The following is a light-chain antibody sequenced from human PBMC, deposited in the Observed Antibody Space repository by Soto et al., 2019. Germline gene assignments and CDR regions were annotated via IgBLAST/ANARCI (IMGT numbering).Light chain of an antibody. CDR2: GAS. V-gene: IGKV3-15*01. CDR3: QQYHNWPPGYT. J-gene: IGKJ2*01. Sequence: ELVMTQSPATLSVSPGERATLSCRASQSVSSNLAWYQQNHGQAPRLLIYGASTRATGIPSRFRGSESGTEFTLTVSCLQSENFAVYYCQQYHNWPPGYTFGQGTKLEIK. CDR1: QSVSSN.